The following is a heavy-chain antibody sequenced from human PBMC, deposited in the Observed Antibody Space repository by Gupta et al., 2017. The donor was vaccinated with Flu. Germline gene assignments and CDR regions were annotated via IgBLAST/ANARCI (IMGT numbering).Heavy chain of an antibody. CDR2: INTGNGDI. V-gene: IGHV1-3*04. D-gene: IGHD1-1*01. J-gene: IGHJ6*03. Sequence: QVHLVQSGSEVKKPGASVKVSCKASGYTFRTFGMHWVRQAPGQRPEWMGWINTGNGDIKYSEKFQDRVTMTRETSASSAYMELNNLRSEDTAVYYCARDPLDFGISDPKFFYMDVWGNGTTVTV. CDR3: ARDPLDFGISDPKFFYMDV. CDR1: GYTFRTFG.